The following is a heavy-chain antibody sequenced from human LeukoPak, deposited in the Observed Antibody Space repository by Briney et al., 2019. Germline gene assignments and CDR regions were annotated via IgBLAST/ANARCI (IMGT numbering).Heavy chain of an antibody. Sequence: GGSETLPCAPSGYPFSNAWKSWARQAPGRAVEWVGRIKSKTDGGTTDYAAPVKGKFTISREDSKDTAYVQIDSLRNEDTSVYYCTTDLLGGCRFDYCGQGTLVTVSS. V-gene: IGHV3-15*01. CDR2: IKSKTDGGTT. CDR3: TTDLLGGCRFDY. D-gene: IGHD1-26*01. J-gene: IGHJ4*02. CDR1: GYPFSNAW.